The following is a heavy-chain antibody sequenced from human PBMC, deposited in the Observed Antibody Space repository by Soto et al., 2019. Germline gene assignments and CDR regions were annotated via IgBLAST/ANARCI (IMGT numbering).Heavy chain of an antibody. J-gene: IGHJ4*02. Sequence: PGGSLRLSCAASGFTFSSYWMSWVRQAPGKGLEWVANIKQDGSEKYYVDSVKGRSTISRDNAKNSLYLQMNSLRAEDTAVYYCASYSSGWDPGYWGQGTLVTVSS. CDR1: GFTFSSYW. CDR3: ASYSSGWDPGY. D-gene: IGHD6-19*01. V-gene: IGHV3-7*01. CDR2: IKQDGSEK.